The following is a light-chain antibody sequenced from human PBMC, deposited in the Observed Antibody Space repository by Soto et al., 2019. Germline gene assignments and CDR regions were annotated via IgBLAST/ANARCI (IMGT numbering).Light chain of an antibody. CDR3: QQYGSSPPIT. J-gene: IGKJ5*01. CDR2: GAS. Sequence: EIVLTQSPGTLSLSPGERATLSCRASQSVSSSYLAWYQQKPGQAPRLIIYGASSRANGIPDRFSGSGSGTDLTLTISRLEPEDFAVYDCQQYGSSPPITFGQGTRLEIK. CDR1: QSVSSSY. V-gene: IGKV3-20*01.